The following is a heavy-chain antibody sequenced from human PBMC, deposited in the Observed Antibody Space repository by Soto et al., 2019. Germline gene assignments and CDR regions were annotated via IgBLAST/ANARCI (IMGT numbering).Heavy chain of an antibody. Sequence: GGSLRLSCAASGFTFSSYAMSWVRQAPGKGLEWVSAISGSGGSTYYADSVKGRFTISRDNSKNTRYLQMNSLRAEDTAVYYCAKEGPLWFGDIEYFDYWGQGTLVTVSS. J-gene: IGHJ4*02. D-gene: IGHD3-10*01. V-gene: IGHV3-23*01. CDR2: ISGSGGST. CDR1: GFTFSSYA. CDR3: AKEGPLWFGDIEYFDY.